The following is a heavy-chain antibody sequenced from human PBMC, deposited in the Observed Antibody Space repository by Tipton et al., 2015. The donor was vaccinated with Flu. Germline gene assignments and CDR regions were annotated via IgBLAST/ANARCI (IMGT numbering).Heavy chain of an antibody. CDR2: ISSSSSTI. D-gene: IGHD3-3*01. J-gene: IGHJ4*02. Sequence: SLRLSCAASGFTFSSYSMNWVRQAPGKGLEWVSYISSSSSTIYYADSVKGRFTISRDNAKNSLYLQMNSLRAEDTAVYYCARGEKPQNPYYDFWSGAGLGYWGQGTLVTVSS. CDR1: GFTFSSYS. CDR3: ARGEKPQNPYYDFWSGAGLGY. V-gene: IGHV3-48*01.